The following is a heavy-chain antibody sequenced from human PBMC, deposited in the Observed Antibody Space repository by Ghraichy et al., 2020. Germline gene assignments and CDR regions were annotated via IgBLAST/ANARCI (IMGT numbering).Heavy chain of an antibody. D-gene: IGHD6-6*01. CDR3: ARGHVGIAARPRIEPFDY. CDR2: INHSGST. Sequence: SETLSLTCAVYGGSFSGYYWSWIRQPPGKGLEWIGEINHSGSTNYNPSLKSRVTISVDTSKNQFSLKLSSVTAADTVVYYCARGHVGIAARPRIEPFDYWGQGTLVTVSS. J-gene: IGHJ4*02. V-gene: IGHV4-34*01. CDR1: GGSFSGYY.